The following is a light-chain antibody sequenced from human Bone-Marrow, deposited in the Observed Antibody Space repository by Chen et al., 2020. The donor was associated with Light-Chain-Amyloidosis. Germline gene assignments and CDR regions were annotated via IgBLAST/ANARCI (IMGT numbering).Light chain of an antibody. CDR3: SSYTITNTLV. Sequence: SALPQPASVSGSPGQSLTISCTGTSSDVGGDNHVSWYQQHPDKAPKLMIYEVTNRPSWVPDRFSGSKSDNTASLTISGLQTEDEADYFCSSYTITNTLVFGSGTRVTVL. CDR1: SSDVGGDNH. CDR2: EVT. V-gene: IGLV2-14*01. J-gene: IGLJ1*01.